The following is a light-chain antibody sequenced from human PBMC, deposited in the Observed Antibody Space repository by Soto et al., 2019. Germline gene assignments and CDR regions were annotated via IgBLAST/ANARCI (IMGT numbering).Light chain of an antibody. CDR3: QQRSTWPLT. Sequence: EIVLTQSPATLSLSAGERATLSCRASQSITIELAWYQQKPGQAPRLLICDASNRATGIPARFSGSGSGTDFTPTISTLEPEDSAIYYCQQRSTWPLTFGQGTRLEIK. CDR1: QSITIE. CDR2: DAS. J-gene: IGKJ5*01. V-gene: IGKV3-11*01.